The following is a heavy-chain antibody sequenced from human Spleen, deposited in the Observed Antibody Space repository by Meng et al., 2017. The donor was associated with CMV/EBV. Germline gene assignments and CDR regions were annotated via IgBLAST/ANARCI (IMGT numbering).Heavy chain of an antibody. D-gene: IGHD3-3*01. CDR3: AGKPVTIFGLDP. V-gene: IGHV4-39*02. CDR1: GGSISSCLSY. Sequence: TVSGGSISSCLSYLPLLRQPQAEDLSWTATVYSGPTTYYTPSLKSRVAISEDSSKNPLSLKLSSVTADDTAVYYCAGKPVTIFGLDPWGQGTLVTVSS. J-gene: IGHJ5*02. CDR2: VYSGPTT.